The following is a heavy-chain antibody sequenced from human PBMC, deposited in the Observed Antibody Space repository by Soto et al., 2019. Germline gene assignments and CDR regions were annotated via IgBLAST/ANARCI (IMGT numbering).Heavy chain of an antibody. D-gene: IGHD2-2*01. Sequence: GESLKISCKGSGYSFTSYWIGWVRQMPGKGLEWMGIIYPGDSDIRYSPSFQGQVTISADKSISTAYLQWSSLKASDTAMYYCAAPSDCSSTSCPSRRSSYYYYGMDVWGQGTTVTVSS. V-gene: IGHV5-51*01. CDR1: GYSFTSYW. CDR2: IYPGDSDI. CDR3: AAPSDCSSTSCPSRRSSYYYYGMDV. J-gene: IGHJ6*02.